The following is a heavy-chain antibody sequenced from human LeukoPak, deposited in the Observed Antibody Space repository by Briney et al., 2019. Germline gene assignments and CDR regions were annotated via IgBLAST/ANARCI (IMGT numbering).Heavy chain of an antibody. J-gene: IGHJ3*02. D-gene: IGHD5-24*01. V-gene: IGHV1-18*01. CDR3: ARDRGSYDAFDI. Sequence: ASVKVSCKASGYTFTSYGFSWVRQAPGQGLEWMGWTSAYNGNTNYAQKFQGRVTMTTDTSTSTAYMELRSLRSDDTAVYYCARDRGSYDAFDIWGQGTMVAVSS. CDR2: TSAYNGNT. CDR1: GYTFTSYG.